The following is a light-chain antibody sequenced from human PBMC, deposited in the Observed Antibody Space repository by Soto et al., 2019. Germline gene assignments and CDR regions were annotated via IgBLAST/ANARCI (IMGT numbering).Light chain of an antibody. Sequence: DIQMTQSPSSLSASVGDRVTITCQASQDTRKYLNWYQQKPGKAPKLLIYDVSNLATGVPSRFSGSVSGTDFTFTISSLQPEDIATYYCQQYDNLPYTFGQGTKLEI. CDR2: DVS. J-gene: IGKJ2*01. V-gene: IGKV1-33*01. CDR1: QDTRKY. CDR3: QQYDNLPYT.